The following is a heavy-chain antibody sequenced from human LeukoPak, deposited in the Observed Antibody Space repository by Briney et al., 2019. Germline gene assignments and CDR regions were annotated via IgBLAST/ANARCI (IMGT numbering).Heavy chain of an antibody. Sequence: PGGSLRLSCAASGFTFSDYTMDWVRQAPGKGLEWVSSIGGSGDSIYYADSVKGRFTISRDNAKNSLDLQMNSLRAEDTAAYYCARDRNWNYDYWGQGTLVTVSS. D-gene: IGHD1-7*01. CDR2: IGGSGDSI. CDR3: ARDRNWNYDY. CDR1: GFTFSDYT. J-gene: IGHJ4*02. V-gene: IGHV3-21*01.